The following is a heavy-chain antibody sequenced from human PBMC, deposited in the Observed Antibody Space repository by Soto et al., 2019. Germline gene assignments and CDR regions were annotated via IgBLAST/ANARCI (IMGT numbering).Heavy chain of an antibody. Sequence: EVQLLESGGGLVQPGGSLRLSCAASGFTFSSYAMSWVRQAPGKGLEWVSAISGSGGSTYYADSVKGRFTISRDNSKNPLYLQMNSLRAEDKAVYYCAKKDSVGGGYSSSYTIDYWGQGTLVTVSS. V-gene: IGHV3-23*01. D-gene: IGHD6-6*01. CDR2: ISGSGGST. J-gene: IGHJ4*02. CDR1: GFTFSSYA. CDR3: AKKDSVGGGYSSSYTIDY.